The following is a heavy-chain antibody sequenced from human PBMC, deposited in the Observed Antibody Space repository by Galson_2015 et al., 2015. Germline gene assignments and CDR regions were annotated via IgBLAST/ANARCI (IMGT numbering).Heavy chain of an antibody. Sequence: QSGAEVKKPGESLKISCKGSGYTFTSYWIGWVRQMPGKGLEWLGIIYPGDSETRYSPSFHGQVTISADKSISTAYLQWSSLKASDTAMYYCARRRGYSYGYGDFDWWGQGTLVTLSS. J-gene: IGHJ4*02. D-gene: IGHD5-18*01. CDR1: GYTFTSYW. CDR2: IYPGDSET. V-gene: IGHV5-51*01. CDR3: ARRRGYSYGYGDFDW.